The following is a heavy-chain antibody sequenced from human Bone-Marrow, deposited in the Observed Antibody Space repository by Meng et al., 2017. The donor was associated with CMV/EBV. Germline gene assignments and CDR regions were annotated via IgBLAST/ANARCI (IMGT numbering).Heavy chain of an antibody. D-gene: IGHD3-22*01. V-gene: IGHV4-4*02. J-gene: IGHJ4*02. Sequence: SETLSLTCAVSGGSISSSNWWSWVRQPPGKGLEWIGEIYHSGSTNYNPSLKSRVTISVDTSKNQFSLKLSSVTAADTAVYYCARGRSYYDSSGYFDYWGQGTLVTVSS. CDR1: GGSISSSNW. CDR2: IYHSGST. CDR3: ARGRSYYDSSGYFDY.